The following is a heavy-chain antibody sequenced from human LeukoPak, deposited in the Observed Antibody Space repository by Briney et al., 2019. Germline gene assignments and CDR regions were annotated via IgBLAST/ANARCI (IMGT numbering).Heavy chain of an antibody. CDR1: GGTFSSYA. Sequence: SVKVSCKASGGTFSSYAISWVRQAPGQGLEWMGRIIPILGIANYAQKFQGRVTITADKSTSTAYMELSSLRSEDTAVYYCARDKYRGSGSYNYFDYWGHGTLVTVSS. CDR2: IIPILGIA. CDR3: ARDKYRGSGSYNYFDY. J-gene: IGHJ4*01. D-gene: IGHD3-10*01. V-gene: IGHV1-69*04.